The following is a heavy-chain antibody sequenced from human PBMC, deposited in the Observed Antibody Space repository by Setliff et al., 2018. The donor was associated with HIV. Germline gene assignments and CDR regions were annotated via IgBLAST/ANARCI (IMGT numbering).Heavy chain of an antibody. CDR3: HSGYDTEEQSYFDY. Sequence: GGSLRLSCAASGFTFDGYWMHWVRQAPGKGLVWVSRVNSDGSSKTYADSVKDRFTISRDNAKNTLYLQMNSLRAEDTGVYYCHSGYDTEEQSYFDYWGQGTLVTVSS. CDR1: GFTFDGYW. D-gene: IGHD5-12*01. CDR2: VNSDGSSK. V-gene: IGHV3-74*01. J-gene: IGHJ4*02.